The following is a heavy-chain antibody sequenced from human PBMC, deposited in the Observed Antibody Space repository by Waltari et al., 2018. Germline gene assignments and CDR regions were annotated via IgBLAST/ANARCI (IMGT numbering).Heavy chain of an antibody. CDR3: AYPRGGGFREGDAFDI. J-gene: IGHJ3*02. V-gene: IGHV1-69*08. CDR1: GGTFSSYA. CDR2: IIPIFGTA. D-gene: IGHD3-10*01. Sequence: QVQLVQSGAEVTKPGSSVKVSCKASGGTFSSYAISWVRQAPGQGLEWMGRIIPIFGTANYAQKFQGRVTITADKSTSTAYMELSSLRSEDTAVYYCAYPRGGGFREGDAFDIWGQGTMVTVSS.